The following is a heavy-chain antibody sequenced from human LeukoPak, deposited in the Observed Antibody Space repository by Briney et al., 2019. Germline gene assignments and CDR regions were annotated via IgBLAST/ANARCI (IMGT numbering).Heavy chain of an antibody. V-gene: IGHV3-48*01. Sequence: PGGSLRLSCAASGFTFSSYSMNWVRQAPGKGLEWVSYISSSSSTIYYADSVKGRFTISRDNAKNSLYLQMNSLRAEDTAVYYCAREXYDFWSGPLYYXYYXMDXWGRGXTVT. CDR2: ISSSSSTI. CDR3: AREXYDFWSGPLYYXYYXMDX. D-gene: IGHD3-3*01. J-gene: IGHJ6*03. CDR1: GFTFSSYS.